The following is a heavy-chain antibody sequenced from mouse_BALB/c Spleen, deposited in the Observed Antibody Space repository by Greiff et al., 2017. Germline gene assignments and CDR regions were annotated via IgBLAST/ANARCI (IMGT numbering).Heavy chain of an antibody. CDR3: ARNYGQDY. J-gene: IGHJ2*01. CDR2: ISSGGST. V-gene: IGHV5-6-5*01. CDR1: GFTFSSYA. D-gene: IGHD1-2*01. Sequence: EVKLVESGGGLVKPGGSLKLSCAASGFTFSSYAMSWVRQTPEKRLEWVASISSGGSTYYPDSVKGRFTISRDNARNILYLQMSSLRSEDTAMYYCARNYGQDYWGQGTTLTVSS.